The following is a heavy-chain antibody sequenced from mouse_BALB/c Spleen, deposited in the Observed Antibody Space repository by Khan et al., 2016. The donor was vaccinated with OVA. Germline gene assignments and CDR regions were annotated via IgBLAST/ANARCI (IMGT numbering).Heavy chain of an antibody. V-gene: IGHV9-3-1*01. CDR2: INTYTGEP. D-gene: IGHD2-14*01. Sequence: QIQLVQSGPELKKPGETVQISCKASGFTFTNYGMNWVRQAPGKGLKWMGWINTYTGEPTFTDDFKGRFAFSLATSASTAFLQINSLKNEDTATYFCARLGYNETMDFWGQGTSVTVSS. CDR1: GFTFTNYG. J-gene: IGHJ4*01. CDR3: ARLGYNETMDF.